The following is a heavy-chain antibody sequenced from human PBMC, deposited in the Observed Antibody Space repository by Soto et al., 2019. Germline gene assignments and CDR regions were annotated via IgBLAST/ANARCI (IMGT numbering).Heavy chain of an antibody. CDR3: GKEGGYSSGYNYFDY. V-gene: IGHV3-33*06. Sequence: GGSLILSCAASGFTFSSYGMHWVRQAPGKGLGWVAGIWYDGSNKYYADSVKGRFTISRDNSKNTLYLQINSRRAEERAFFYCGKEGGYSSGYNYFDYGGQEPLVTVS. CDR2: IWYDGSNK. D-gene: IGHD6-19*01. J-gene: IGHJ4*02. CDR1: GFTFSSYG.